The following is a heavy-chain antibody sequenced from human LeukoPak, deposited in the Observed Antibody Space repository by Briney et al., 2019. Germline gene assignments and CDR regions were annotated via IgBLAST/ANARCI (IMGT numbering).Heavy chain of an antibody. V-gene: IGHV4-34*01. CDR1: GGSFSGYY. Sequence: PSETLSLTCAVYGGSFSGYYWSWLRQPPGKGLEWIGEINHSGTTNYNPSLKRRVTISVDTSKKQFSLKLSSVTAADTAVYYCARTRLRYYFDCGGEGTLVTVPA. CDR3: ARTRLRYYFDC. J-gene: IGHJ4*02. D-gene: IGHD6-25*01. CDR2: INHSGTT.